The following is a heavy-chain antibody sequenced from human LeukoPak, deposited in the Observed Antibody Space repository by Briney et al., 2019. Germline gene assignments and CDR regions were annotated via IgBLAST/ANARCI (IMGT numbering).Heavy chain of an antibody. CDR3: ARHLSGVTGYSYGRGIDY. CDR2: ISGSGGST. Sequence: GGSLRLSCAASGFTFSSYGMSWVRQAPGKGLEWISAISGSGGSTYYADSVKGRFTISRDNSKNTLYLQMKSLRDEDTAVYYCARHLSGVTGYSYGRGIDYWGQGTLVTVSS. CDR1: GFTFSSYG. D-gene: IGHD5-18*01. V-gene: IGHV3-23*01. J-gene: IGHJ4*02.